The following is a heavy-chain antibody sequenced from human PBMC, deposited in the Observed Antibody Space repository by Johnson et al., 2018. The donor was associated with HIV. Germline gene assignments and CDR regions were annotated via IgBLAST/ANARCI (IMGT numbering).Heavy chain of an antibody. CDR1: GFTVSSNY. J-gene: IGHJ3*02. CDR3: ARAAYCGGDCYSGSRLDAFDI. V-gene: IGHV3-66*01. Sequence: VQLVESGGGLVQPGGSLRLSCAASGFTVSSNYMSWVRQAPGKGLEWVSVIYSGGSTYYADSVKGRFTISRDNSKNTLYLQMNSLRAEDTAVYYCARAAYCGGDCYSGSRLDAFDIWGQGTMVTVSS. D-gene: IGHD2-21*02. CDR2: IYSGGST.